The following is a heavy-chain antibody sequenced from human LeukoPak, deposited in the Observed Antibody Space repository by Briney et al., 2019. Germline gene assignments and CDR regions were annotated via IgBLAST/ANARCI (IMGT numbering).Heavy chain of an antibody. CDR3: ARDKIVGATNFDF. CDR2: INQDGSVK. J-gene: IGHJ4*02. V-gene: IGHV3-7*01. CDR1: GFTFSSYW. Sequence: GGSLRLSCAASGFTFSSYWISWVRQAPGMGLESVANINQDGSVKYFTDSVKGRFTISRDNAKNSVFLQMNSLRAEDTAVYYCARDKIVGATNFDFWGQGTLITVSS. D-gene: IGHD1-26*01.